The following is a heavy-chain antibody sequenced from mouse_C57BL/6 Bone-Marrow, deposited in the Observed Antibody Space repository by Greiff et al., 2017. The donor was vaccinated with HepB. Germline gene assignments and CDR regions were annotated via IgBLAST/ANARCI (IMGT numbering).Heavy chain of an antibody. CDR1: GFTFSDFY. Sequence: DVKLVESGGGLVQSGRSLRLSCATSGFTFSDFYMEWVRQAPGKGLEWIAASRNKANDYTTEYSASVKGRFIVSRDTSQSILYLQMNALRAEDTAIYYCAREASYYYGSSAFAYWGQGTLGTVSA. J-gene: IGHJ3*01. V-gene: IGHV7-1*01. CDR2: SRNKANDYTT. D-gene: IGHD1-1*01. CDR3: AREASYYYGSSAFAY.